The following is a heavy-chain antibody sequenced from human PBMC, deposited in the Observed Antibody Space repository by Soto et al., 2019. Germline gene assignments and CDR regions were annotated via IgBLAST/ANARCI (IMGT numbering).Heavy chain of an antibody. D-gene: IGHD5-12*01. CDR2: ISSSSSYI. CDR3: ARDHSGYDYGGPVLDY. J-gene: IGHJ4*02. CDR1: GFTFSSYS. V-gene: IGHV3-21*01. Sequence: GGSLRLSCAASGFTFSSYSMNWVRQAPGKGLEWVSSISSSSSYIYYADSVKGRFTISRDNAKNSLYLQMNSLRAEDTAVYYCARDHSGYDYGGPVLDYWGQGTLVTVS.